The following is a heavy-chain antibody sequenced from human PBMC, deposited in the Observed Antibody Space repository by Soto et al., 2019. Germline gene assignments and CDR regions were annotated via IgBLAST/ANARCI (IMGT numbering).Heavy chain of an antibody. CDR2: INHSGST. Sequence: PSETLSLTCAVYGGSFSGYYWSWIRQPPGKGLEWIGEINHSGSTNYNPSLKSRVTISVDTSKNQFSLKLGSVTAADTAAYYCARRKYYYYYYGMDVWGQGTTVTVSS. J-gene: IGHJ6*02. CDR3: ARRKYYYYYYGMDV. CDR1: GGSFSGYY. V-gene: IGHV4-34*01.